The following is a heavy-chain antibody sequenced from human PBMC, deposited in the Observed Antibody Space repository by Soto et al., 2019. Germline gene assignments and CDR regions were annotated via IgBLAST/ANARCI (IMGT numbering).Heavy chain of an antibody. V-gene: IGHV1-18*01. CDR2: ISTYNGNT. Sequence: QVQLEQSGAEVKEPGASVKVSCKASGYSFTRYGITWVRQAPGQGLEWMGRISTYNGNTNYAQKLQGRVTMSADTSTTTAYMELRSLRSDDTVVDYCERAPGYRTDRGAFGIWGQGTMVTVSS. CDR1: GYSFTRYG. D-gene: IGHD6-13*01. J-gene: IGHJ3*02. CDR3: ERAPGYRTDRGAFGI.